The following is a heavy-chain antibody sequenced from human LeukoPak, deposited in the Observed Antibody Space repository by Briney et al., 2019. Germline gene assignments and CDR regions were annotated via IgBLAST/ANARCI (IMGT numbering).Heavy chain of an antibody. CDR1: GFTFSSHG. D-gene: IGHD6-19*01. J-gene: IGHJ4*02. Sequence: GGSLRLSCAASGFTFSSHGMHWVRRAPGKGLEWVAVISYDGSNNYYVDPVKGRFTISRDNSKNTLYLQMNSLRAEDTAVYYCAKSMGQWLPPDYWGQGTLVTVSS. CDR3: AKSMGQWLPPDY. V-gene: IGHV3-30*18. CDR2: ISYDGSNN.